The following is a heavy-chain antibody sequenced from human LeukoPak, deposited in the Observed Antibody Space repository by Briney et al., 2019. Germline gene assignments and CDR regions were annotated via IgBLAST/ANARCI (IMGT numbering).Heavy chain of an antibody. D-gene: IGHD5-18*01. CDR3: ASCGYSYGPLAHYYMDV. J-gene: IGHJ6*03. V-gene: IGHV4-39*01. CDR2: IYYSGNT. Sequence: PSETLSLTCTVSGDSISTSNSYWGWIRQPPGKGLEWIGSIYYSGNTYYNASLKSRVTISVDTSKNQFSLKLTSVTATDTAMYYCASCGYSYGPLAHYYMDVWGKGTTVTVSS. CDR1: GDSISTSNSY.